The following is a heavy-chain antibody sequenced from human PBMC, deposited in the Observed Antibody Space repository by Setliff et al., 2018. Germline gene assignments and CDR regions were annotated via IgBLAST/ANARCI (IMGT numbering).Heavy chain of an antibody. CDR2: SNHGGST. CDR1: GESFSNNY. Sequence: SETLSLTCSVYGESFSNNYWSWIRQTPGKGLEWIGESNHGGSTSYHPSLKSRLTMSVDTSKNQFSLKLTSVTAADTAVYYCARYNSSAACFDLWGPGTLVTVSS. D-gene: IGHD1-20*01. J-gene: IGHJ5*02. V-gene: IGHV4-34*01. CDR3: ARYNSSAACFDL.